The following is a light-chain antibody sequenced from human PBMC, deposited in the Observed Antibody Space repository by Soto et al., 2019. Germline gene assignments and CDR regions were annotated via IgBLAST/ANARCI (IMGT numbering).Light chain of an antibody. V-gene: IGLV2-23*02. CDR2: EVS. J-gene: IGLJ2*01. CDR3: CSYAGSNSLI. CDR1: SSDVGGYNY. Sequence: QSALTQPASVSGSPGQSITISCTGTSSDVGGYNYVSWYQQHPGKAPKLMIYEVSNRPSGVSNRFSGSKSGNTASLTISGLQAEDEAEYDCCSYAGSNSLIFGGGTQLTVL.